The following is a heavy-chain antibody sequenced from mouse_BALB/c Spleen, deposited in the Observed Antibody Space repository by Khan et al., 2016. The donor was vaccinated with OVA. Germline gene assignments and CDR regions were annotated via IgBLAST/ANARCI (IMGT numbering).Heavy chain of an antibody. D-gene: IGHD1-1*01. V-gene: IGHV1S41*01. CDR1: DYTFTSYW. CDR3: ARSNDYGRSLYALDY. Sequence: DLVKPGASVILSCKASDYTFTSYWINWIKQRPGQGLGWIGRIAPGSGSTYYNEMFKGKATLTVATSSSTAYIQLSSLSSEDSAVXFCARSNDYGRSLYALDYWGQGTSVTVSS. CDR2: IAPGSGST. J-gene: IGHJ4*01.